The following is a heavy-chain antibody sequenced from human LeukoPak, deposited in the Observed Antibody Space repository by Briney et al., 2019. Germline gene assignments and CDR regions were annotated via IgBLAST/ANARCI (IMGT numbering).Heavy chain of an antibody. Sequence: VASVKVSCKASGYTFTGYYMHWVRQAPGQGLEWMGWINPNSGGTNYAQKFQGRVTMTRDTSISTAYMELSRLRSDDTAVYYCAREVTPRITGTTLDVWGKGTTVTVSS. CDR2: INPNSGGT. V-gene: IGHV1-2*02. CDR1: GYTFTGYY. CDR3: AREVTPRITGTTLDV. D-gene: IGHD1-20*01. J-gene: IGHJ6*04.